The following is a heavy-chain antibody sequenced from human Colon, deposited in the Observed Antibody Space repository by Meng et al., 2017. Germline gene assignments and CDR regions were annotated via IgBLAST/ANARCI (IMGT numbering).Heavy chain of an antibody. V-gene: IGHV4-4*02. CDR2: IYRSGSI. J-gene: IGHJ4*02. CDR1: GDSSRGSNW. Sequence: VGLQESGPGLVKPSGSLALSCRVSGDSSRGSNWWSWVRQPPGKGLEWLGEIYRSGSISYSASLKSRVSISVDKSKSAISRELTSVTAADTAVYYCAGGGFGDMFECYFDYWGQGALVTVFS. D-gene: IGHD3-16*01. CDR3: AGGGFGDMFECYFDY.